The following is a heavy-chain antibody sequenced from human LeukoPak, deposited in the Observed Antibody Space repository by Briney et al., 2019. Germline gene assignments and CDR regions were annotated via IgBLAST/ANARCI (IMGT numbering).Heavy chain of an antibody. CDR1: GGSFSGYY. J-gene: IGHJ4*02. Sequence: PSETLSLTCAVYGGSFSGYYWSWIRQPPGKGLEWIGEINHSGSTNYNPSLKSRVTISVDTSKNQCSLKLSSVTAADTAVYYCARGPGDGGNSTKIFDYWGQGTLVTVSS. CDR3: ARGPGDGGNSTKIFDY. D-gene: IGHD4-23*01. V-gene: IGHV4-34*01. CDR2: INHSGST.